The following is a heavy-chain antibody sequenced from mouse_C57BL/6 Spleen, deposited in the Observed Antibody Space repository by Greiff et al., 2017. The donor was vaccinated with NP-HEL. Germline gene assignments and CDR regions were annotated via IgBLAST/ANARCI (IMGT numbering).Heavy chain of an antibody. D-gene: IGHD2-4*01. CDR2: IYPSDSET. V-gene: IGHV1-61*01. CDR3: ARGSYDYEPFLFAY. Sequence: QVQLQQPGAELVRPGSSVKLSCKASGYTFTSYWMDWVKQRPGQGLEWIGNIYPSDSETHYNQKFKDTATLTVDKSSSTAYMQLSSLTSEDSAVYYCARGSYDYEPFLFAYWGQGTLVTVSA. CDR1: GYTFTSYW. J-gene: IGHJ3*01.